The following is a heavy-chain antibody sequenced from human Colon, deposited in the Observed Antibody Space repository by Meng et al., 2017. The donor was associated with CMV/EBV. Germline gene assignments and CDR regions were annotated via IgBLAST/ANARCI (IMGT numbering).Heavy chain of an antibody. CDR2: VYDGGKT. Sequence: SETLSLTCSVSGVSISSTGYYWGWTRQPPGKGLEWIGNVYDGGKTYYNPSLKRRITISLDTTKSQFSLKLSSVTAADTAVYYCSRDEGEYRVYSRLDWGQGTVVTVSS. CDR3: SRDEGEYRVYSRLD. D-gene: IGHD6-13*01. V-gene: IGHV4-39*07. CDR1: GVSISSTGYY. J-gene: IGHJ4*02.